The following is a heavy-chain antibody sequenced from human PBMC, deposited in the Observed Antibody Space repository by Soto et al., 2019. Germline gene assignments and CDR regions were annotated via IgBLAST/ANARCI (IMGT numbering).Heavy chain of an antibody. V-gene: IGHV3-23*01. CDR2: ISGSGGST. J-gene: IGHJ4*02. Sequence: GGSLRLSCAASGFTFSSYAMSWVRQAPGKGLEWVSAISGSGGSTYYADSVKGRFTISRDNSKNTPYLQMNSLRAEDTAVYYCAKAPGITGTTFDYWGQGTLVTVSS. CDR3: AKAPGITGTTFDY. D-gene: IGHD1-7*01. CDR1: GFTFSSYA.